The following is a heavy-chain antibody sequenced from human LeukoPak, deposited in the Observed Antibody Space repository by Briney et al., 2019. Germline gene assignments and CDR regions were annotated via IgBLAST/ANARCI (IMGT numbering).Heavy chain of an antibody. Sequence: GSLRLSCAASGFTFSSYDMHWVRQATGKGLEWVSAIGTAGDTYYPGSVKGRFTISRENAKNSLYLQMNSLRAGDTAVYYCARVSYYDSSGYYDYWGQGTLVTVSS. CDR1: GFTFSSYD. D-gene: IGHD3-22*01. V-gene: IGHV3-13*01. CDR3: ARVSYYDSSGYYDY. CDR2: IGTAGDT. J-gene: IGHJ4*02.